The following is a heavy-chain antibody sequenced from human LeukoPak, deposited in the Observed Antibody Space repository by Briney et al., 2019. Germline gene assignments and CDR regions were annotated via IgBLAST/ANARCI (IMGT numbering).Heavy chain of an antibody. D-gene: IGHD6-13*01. J-gene: IGHJ3*02. Sequence: PGGSLRLSCAASGFTFSSYWMSWVRQAPGKGLEWVANIKQDGSEKYYVDSVKGRFTISRDNAKNSLYLQMNSLRAEDTAVYYCAKMVGVAAAGPLGAFDIWGQGTMVTVSS. V-gene: IGHV3-7*01. CDR3: AKMVGVAAAGPLGAFDI. CDR2: IKQDGSEK. CDR1: GFTFSSYW.